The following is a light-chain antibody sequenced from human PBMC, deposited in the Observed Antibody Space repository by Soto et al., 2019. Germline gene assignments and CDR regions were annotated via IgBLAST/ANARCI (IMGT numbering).Light chain of an antibody. Sequence: LTQPPSASGSPGQSVAISCTGTSSDVGGYNYVSWYQQHPGKAPKLMIYEVSKRPSGVPDRFSGSKSGNTASLTVSGLQAEDEADYYCSSYAGSNNPYVFGTGTKVTVL. CDR3: SSYAGSNNPYV. V-gene: IGLV2-8*01. CDR2: EVS. CDR1: SSDVGGYNY. J-gene: IGLJ1*01.